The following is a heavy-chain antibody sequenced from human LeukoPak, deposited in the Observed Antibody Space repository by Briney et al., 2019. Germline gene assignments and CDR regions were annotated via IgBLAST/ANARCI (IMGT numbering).Heavy chain of an antibody. Sequence: ETLSLTCAVYGGSFSGYYWSWIRQPPGKGLEWIGEINHSGSTNYNPSLKSRVTISVDTSKNQFSLKLSSVTAADTAVYYCARALPLVRWLQSGRGVFDYWGQGTLVTVSS. CDR3: ARALPLVRWLQSGRGVFDY. J-gene: IGHJ4*02. CDR1: GGSFSGYY. CDR2: INHSGST. D-gene: IGHD5-24*01. V-gene: IGHV4-34*01.